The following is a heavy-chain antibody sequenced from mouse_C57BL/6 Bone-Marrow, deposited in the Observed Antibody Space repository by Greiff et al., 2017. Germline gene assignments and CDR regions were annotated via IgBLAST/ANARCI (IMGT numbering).Heavy chain of an antibody. CDR2: IDPSDSET. CDR1: GYTFTSYW. J-gene: IGHJ1*03. D-gene: IGHD1-1*01. CDR3: ASDYGSSSRYFDV. Sequence: QVQLQQSGAELVRPGSSVKLSCKASGYTFTSYWMHWVKQRPIQGLEWIGNIDPSDSETHYNQKFKDKATLTVDKSSSTAYMQLSSLTSEDSAVYYCASDYGSSSRYFDVWGTGTTVTVSS. V-gene: IGHV1-52*01.